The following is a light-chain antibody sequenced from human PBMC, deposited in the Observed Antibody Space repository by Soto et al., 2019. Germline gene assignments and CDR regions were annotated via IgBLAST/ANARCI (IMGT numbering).Light chain of an antibody. CDR2: GAS. J-gene: IGKJ5*01. CDR3: QQLNYWPLIT. Sequence: DIVMTQSPGTLSVSPGDRATLSCRASQSVGTNLAWYQQRPCQAPRLLVYGASTRASGIPPRFSGSGSGTDFTLTISSLQSEDFAVYYCQQLNYWPLITFGQGTRLEIK. V-gene: IGKV3-15*01. CDR1: QSVGTN.